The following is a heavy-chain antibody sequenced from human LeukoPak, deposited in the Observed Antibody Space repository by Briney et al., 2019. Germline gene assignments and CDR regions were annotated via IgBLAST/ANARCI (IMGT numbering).Heavy chain of an antibody. J-gene: IGHJ4*02. CDR1: GYAFTGYY. CDR3: ARETRYSGYDFIDY. Sequence: ASVKVSCKASGYAFTGYYMHWVRQAPGQGLEWMGWINPKSGGTNYAQKFQGRVTMTRDTSISTAYMELSRLRSDDTAVYYCARETRYSGYDFIDYWGQGTLVTVSS. V-gene: IGHV1-2*02. D-gene: IGHD5-12*01. CDR2: INPKSGGT.